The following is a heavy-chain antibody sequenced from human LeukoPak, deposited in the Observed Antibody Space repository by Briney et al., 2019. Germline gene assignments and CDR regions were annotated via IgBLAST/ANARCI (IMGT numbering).Heavy chain of an antibody. CDR1: GYTFTGYY. CDR2: INPNSGGT. CDR3: ARLDYYDSSGYFLDAFDI. Sequence: ASVKVSCKAAGYTFTGYYMHWVRQAPGQGLEWMGWINPNSGGTNYAQKFQGRVTMTRDTSISTAYMELSRLRSDDTAVYYCARLDYYDSSGYFLDAFDIWGQGTMVTVSS. J-gene: IGHJ3*02. V-gene: IGHV1-2*02. D-gene: IGHD3-22*01.